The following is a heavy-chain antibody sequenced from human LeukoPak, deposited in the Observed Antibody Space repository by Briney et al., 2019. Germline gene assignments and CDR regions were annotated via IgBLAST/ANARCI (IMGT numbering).Heavy chain of an antibody. V-gene: IGHV3-30*02. Sequence: GGSLRLSCAASGFSFSTYGMHWVRQAPGKGLEWVAFIRYDGSQNHLTDSVKGRFTVSRDDSRSTLYLQMDSLTVEDTAVYYCVKAVVGRVSNFDFWGQGTLVTVSS. CDR3: VKAVVGRVSNFDF. D-gene: IGHD1-26*01. CDR2: IRYDGSQN. CDR1: GFSFSTYG. J-gene: IGHJ4*02.